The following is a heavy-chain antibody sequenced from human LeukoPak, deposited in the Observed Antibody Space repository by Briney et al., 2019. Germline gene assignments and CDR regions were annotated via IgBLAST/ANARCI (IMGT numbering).Heavy chain of an antibody. Sequence: SETLSLTCTVSGVSISSNDYYWGWIRQPPGKGLEWIGSVYYSGSTYYNPSLKSRVTISVDTSKNQFSLKLSPVTAADTAVFYCARRISGPDYFDYWGQGTLVTVSS. CDR3: ARRISGPDYFDY. D-gene: IGHD2/OR15-2a*01. CDR2: VYYSGST. J-gene: IGHJ4*02. CDR1: GVSISSNDYY. V-gene: IGHV4-39*01.